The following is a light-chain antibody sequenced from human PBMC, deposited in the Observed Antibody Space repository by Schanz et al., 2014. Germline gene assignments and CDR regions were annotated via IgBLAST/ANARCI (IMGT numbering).Light chain of an antibody. Sequence: EIVLTQSPGTLSLSPGERATLSCRASQSVSSYYLAWYQQKPGQAPRLLIHGASSRATGIPDRFSGSGSGTDFTLPISRLEPEDFAVYYCQQYTISPITFGGGTKVEIK. CDR3: QQYTISPIT. J-gene: IGKJ4*01. CDR1: QSVSSYY. V-gene: IGKV3-20*01. CDR2: GAS.